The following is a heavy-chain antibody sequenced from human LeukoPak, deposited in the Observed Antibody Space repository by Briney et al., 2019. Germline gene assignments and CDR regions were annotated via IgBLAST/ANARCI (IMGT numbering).Heavy chain of an antibody. CDR3: ARGFSLSDFYDSSGSDY. V-gene: IGHV1-18*01. CDR1: GYTFTSYG. Sequence: ASVKVSCKASGYTFTSYGISWVRQAPGQGLEWMGWISAYNGNTNYAQKLQGRVTMTTDTSTSTAYMELRSLRSDDTAMYYCARGFSLSDFYDSSGSDYWGQGTLVTVSS. CDR2: ISAYNGNT. D-gene: IGHD3-22*01. J-gene: IGHJ4*02.